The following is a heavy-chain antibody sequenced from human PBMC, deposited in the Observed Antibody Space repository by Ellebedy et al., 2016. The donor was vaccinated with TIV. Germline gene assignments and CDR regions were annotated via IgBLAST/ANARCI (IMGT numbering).Heavy chain of an antibody. CDR3: ARDFSGGYHPPAFLMDV. D-gene: IGHD3-22*01. CDR1: GFIFSSYG. CDR2: IWFDGSYK. Sequence: PGGSLRLSCATSGFIFSSYGIHWVRQAPGKGLEWVAVIWFDGSYKYYGESVKGRFNISRDNSKSTLYLQMTSLRAEDTAVYYCARDFSGGYHPPAFLMDVWGQGTTVTVSS. J-gene: IGHJ6*02. V-gene: IGHV3-33*08.